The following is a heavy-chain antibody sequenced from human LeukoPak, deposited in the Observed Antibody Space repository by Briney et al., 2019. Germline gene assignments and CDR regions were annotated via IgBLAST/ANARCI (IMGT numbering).Heavy chain of an antibody. CDR3: ARAYYYDSSGYSPFDP. Sequence: SVKVSCKASGGTFSSHAISWVRQAPGQGLEWMGGIIPIFGTANYAQKFQGRVTITTDESTSTAYMELSSLRSEDTAVYYCARAYYYDSSGYSPFDPWGQGTLVTVSS. J-gene: IGHJ5*02. D-gene: IGHD3-22*01. V-gene: IGHV1-69*05. CDR2: IIPIFGTA. CDR1: GGTFSSHA.